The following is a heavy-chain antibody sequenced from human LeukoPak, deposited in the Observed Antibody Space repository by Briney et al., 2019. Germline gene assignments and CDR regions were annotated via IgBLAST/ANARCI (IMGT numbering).Heavy chain of an antibody. CDR3: ARHDYGDYSWDYYYGMDV. J-gene: IGHJ6*02. Sequence: SETLSLTCTVSGGSVSRNSDYWGWIRQPPGKGLEWIGTIYYGGSTYYNPSLKSRVTISVDTSKNQFSLMVSSVTAADTAVYYCARHDYGDYSWDYYYGMDVWGQGTTVTVSS. CDR2: IYYGGST. V-gene: IGHV4-39*07. D-gene: IGHD4-17*01. CDR1: GGSVSRNSDY.